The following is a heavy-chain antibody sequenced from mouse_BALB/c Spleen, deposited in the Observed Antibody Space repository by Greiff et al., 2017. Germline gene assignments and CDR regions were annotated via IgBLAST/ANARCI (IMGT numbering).Heavy chain of an antibody. J-gene: IGHJ4*01. V-gene: IGHV1S135*01. Sequence: VQLQQSGAELVRPGTSVKISCKASGYSFTGYNMNWVKQSNGKSLEWIGNIDPYYGGTSYNQKFKGKATLTVDKSSSTAYMQLKSLTSEDSAVYDCARDCMDGNYPYAMDYWGQGTSVTVSS. CDR2: IDPYYGGT. CDR3: ARDCMDGNYPYAMDY. D-gene: IGHD2-1*01. CDR1: GYSFTGYN.